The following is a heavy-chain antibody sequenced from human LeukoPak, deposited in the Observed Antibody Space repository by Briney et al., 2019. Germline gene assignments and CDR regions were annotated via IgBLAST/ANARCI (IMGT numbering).Heavy chain of an antibody. V-gene: IGHV3-7*03. CDR3: AKDRDAAGLPYYFDY. CDR2: IKQDGSEK. CDR1: GFTFSSYW. D-gene: IGHD6-13*01. J-gene: IGHJ4*02. Sequence: GGSLRLSCAASGFTFSSYWMSWVRQAPGKGLEWVANIKQDGSEKYYVDSVKGRFTIFRDNAKNSLYLQMNSLRAEDTALYYCAKDRDAAGLPYYFDYWGQGTLVTVSS.